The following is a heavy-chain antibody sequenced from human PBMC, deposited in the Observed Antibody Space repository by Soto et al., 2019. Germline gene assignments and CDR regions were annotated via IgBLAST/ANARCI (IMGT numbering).Heavy chain of an antibody. D-gene: IGHD6-13*01. CDR3: AKDRSNSWEFDV. J-gene: IGHJ4*02. V-gene: IGHV3-30*18. CDR1: GFIFSSSG. CDR2: ISYDGTNK. Sequence: QVQLVESGGGVVQPGRSLRLSCAASGFIFSSSGMHWVRQAPGKGLEWMAVISYDGTNKNYADSGKGRFTISRDQSKNTLSLEMNSLRAEDTAVYYCAKDRSNSWEFDVWGQGTLVTVSS.